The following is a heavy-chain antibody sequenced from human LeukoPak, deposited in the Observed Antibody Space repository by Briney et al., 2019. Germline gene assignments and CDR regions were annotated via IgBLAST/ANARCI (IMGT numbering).Heavy chain of an antibody. V-gene: IGHV3-9*03. CDR2: ISWNSGSI. CDR3: AKGRFSYYDGNGYQFDY. Sequence: GGSLRLSCAASGFTFDDYAMHWVRQTPGKGLEWVSGISWNSGSIGYADSVKGRFTISRDNAKKSLYLQMNSLRAEDMALYYCAKGRFSYYDGNGYQFDYWGQGTLVTVSS. CDR1: GFTFDDYA. J-gene: IGHJ4*02. D-gene: IGHD3-22*01.